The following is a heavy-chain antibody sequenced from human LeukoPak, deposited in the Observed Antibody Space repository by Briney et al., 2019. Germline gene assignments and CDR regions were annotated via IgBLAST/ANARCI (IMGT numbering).Heavy chain of an antibody. CDR1: GFTFSGSA. D-gene: IGHD5-18*01. V-gene: IGHV3-48*03. CDR3: ARAGYSYGYDYYYYYMDV. J-gene: IGHJ6*03. Sequence: PGGSLRLSCAASGFTFSGSAMHWVRQASGKGLEWVSYISSSGSTIYYADSVKGRFTISRDNAKNSLYLQMNSLRAEDTAVYYCARAGYSYGYDYYYYYMDVWGKGTTVTISS. CDR2: ISSSGSTI.